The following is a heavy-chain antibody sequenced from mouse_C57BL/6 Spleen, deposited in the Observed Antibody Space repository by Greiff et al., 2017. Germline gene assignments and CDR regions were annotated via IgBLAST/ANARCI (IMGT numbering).Heavy chain of an antibody. CDR2: IYPGSGNT. V-gene: IGHV1-66*01. J-gene: IGHJ1*03. Sequence: VQLVESGPELVKPGASVKISCKASGYSFTSYYIHWVKQRPGQGLEWIGWIYPGSGNTKYNEKFKGKATLTADTSSSTAYMQLSSLTSEASAVYYCAVYGSSYVKYFDVWGTGTTVTVSS. D-gene: IGHD1-1*01. CDR1: GYSFTSYY. CDR3: AVYGSSYVKYFDV.